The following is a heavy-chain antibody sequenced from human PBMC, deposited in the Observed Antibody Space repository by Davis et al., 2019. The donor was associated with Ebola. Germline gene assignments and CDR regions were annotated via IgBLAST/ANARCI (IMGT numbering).Heavy chain of an antibody. CDR1: GGSFSGYY. Sequence: MPSETLSLTCAVYGGSFSGYYWSWIRQPPGKGLEWIGEINHSGSTNYNPSLKSRVTISVDTSKNQFSLKLSSVTAADTAVYYCAREGGYSGYDLAYWGQGTLVTVSS. CDR3: AREGGYSGYDLAY. CDR2: INHSGST. D-gene: IGHD5-12*01. V-gene: IGHV4-34*01. J-gene: IGHJ4*02.